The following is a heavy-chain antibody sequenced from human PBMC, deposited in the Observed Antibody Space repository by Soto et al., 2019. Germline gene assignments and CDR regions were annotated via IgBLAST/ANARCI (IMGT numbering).Heavy chain of an antibody. CDR2: ISAYNGNT. CDR1: GYTFTSYG. V-gene: IGHV1-18*04. D-gene: IGHD3-10*01. Sequence: ASVKVSCKASGYTFTSYGISWVRQAPGQGLEWMGWISAYNGNTNYAQKLQGRVTMTTDTSTSTAYMELRSLRSDDTAVYYCASPANYGSGSYWGEYYYYGTDVWGQGTTVTVSS. J-gene: IGHJ6*02. CDR3: ASPANYGSGSYWGEYYYYGTDV.